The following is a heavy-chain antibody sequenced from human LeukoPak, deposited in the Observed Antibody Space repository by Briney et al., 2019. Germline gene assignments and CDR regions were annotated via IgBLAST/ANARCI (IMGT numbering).Heavy chain of an antibody. D-gene: IGHD4-17*01. CDR1: GFTFSSYW. Sequence: GGSLRLSCAASGFTFSSYWMSWVRQAPGKGLEWVANIKQDGSEKYYVDSVKGRFTISRDNAKNSLYLQMNSLRAEDTAVYYCAKDPGGLIRYGVFDYRGQGTLVSVSS. CDR3: AKDPGGLIRYGVFDY. V-gene: IGHV3-7*03. CDR2: IKQDGSEK. J-gene: IGHJ4*02.